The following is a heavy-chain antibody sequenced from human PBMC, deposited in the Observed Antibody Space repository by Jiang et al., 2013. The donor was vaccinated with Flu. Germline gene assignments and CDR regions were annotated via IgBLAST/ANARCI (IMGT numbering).Heavy chain of an antibody. J-gene: IGHJ4*02. CDR3: ASGKLRYFGAFDY. Sequence: PGLVKPSETLSLTCTVSVAPSVVTTGAGSGSPQEGTGVDWVYLLHGSTNXNPSLKSRVTISVDTSKNQFSLKLSSVTAADTAVYYCASGKLRYFGAFDYWGQGTLVTVSS. D-gene: IGHD3-9*01. CDR2: LLHGST. CDR1: VAPSVVTT. V-gene: IGHV4-59*11.